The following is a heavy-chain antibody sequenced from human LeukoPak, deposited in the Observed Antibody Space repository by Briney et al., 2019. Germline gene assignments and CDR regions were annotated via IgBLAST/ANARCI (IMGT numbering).Heavy chain of an antibody. Sequence: GGSLRLSCAASGFTFSSYEMNWVRQAPGKGLEWVSYISSSGSTIYYADSVKGRFTISRDNAKNSLYLQMNSLRAEDTAVYYCARVRSGWYIFDYWGQGTLVTVSS. J-gene: IGHJ4*02. CDR2: ISSSGSTI. V-gene: IGHV3-48*03. CDR1: GFTFSSYE. CDR3: ARVRSGWYIFDY. D-gene: IGHD6-19*01.